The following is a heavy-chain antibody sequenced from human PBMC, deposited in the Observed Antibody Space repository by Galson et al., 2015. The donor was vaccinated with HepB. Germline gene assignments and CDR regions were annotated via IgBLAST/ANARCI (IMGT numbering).Heavy chain of an antibody. CDR3: ARVRVGSPLMGWFDP. Sequence: SVKVSCKASGYTFTSYAMHWVRQAPGQRLEWMGWINAGNGNTKYSQKFQGRVTITRDTSASTAYMELSSLRSEDTAVYYCARVRVGSPLMGWFDPWGQGTLVTVSS. V-gene: IGHV1-3*01. J-gene: IGHJ5*02. D-gene: IGHD3-10*01. CDR2: INAGNGNT. CDR1: GYTFTSYA.